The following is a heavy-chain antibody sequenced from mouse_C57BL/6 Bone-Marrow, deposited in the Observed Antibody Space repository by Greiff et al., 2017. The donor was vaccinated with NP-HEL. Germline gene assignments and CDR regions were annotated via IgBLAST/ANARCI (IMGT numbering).Heavy chain of an antibody. CDR2: IDPYDSYT. CDR1: GYTFTSYW. CDR3: ASYYYGSSTLDY. V-gene: IGHV1-59*01. Sequence: QVQLQQPGAELVRPGTSVKLSCKASGYTFTSYWMHWVKQRPGQGLEWIGVIDPYDSYTNYNQKFKGKATVTVDTSSSTAYMQLSSLTSEDSAVYYCASYYYGSSTLDYWGQGTSLTVSS. J-gene: IGHJ2*02. D-gene: IGHD1-1*01.